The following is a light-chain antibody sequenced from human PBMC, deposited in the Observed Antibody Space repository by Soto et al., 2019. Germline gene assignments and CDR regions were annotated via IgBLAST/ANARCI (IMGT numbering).Light chain of an antibody. Sequence: EIVRTQSPATLSVSPGERATLSCRASQSVSSNLAWYQKKPGQAPRLLIYGASTRATGIPARFSGSGSGTEFTLTISSLQSEDFAVYYCQQYNNWPRTFGQGTKVEIK. CDR2: GAS. V-gene: IGKV3-15*01. CDR1: QSVSSN. CDR3: QQYNNWPRT. J-gene: IGKJ1*01.